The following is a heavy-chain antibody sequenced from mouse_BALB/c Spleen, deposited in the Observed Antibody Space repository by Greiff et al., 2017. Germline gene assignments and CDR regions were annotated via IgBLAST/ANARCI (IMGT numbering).Heavy chain of an antibody. CDR1: GYSITSDYA. J-gene: IGHJ2*01. V-gene: IGHV3-2*02. Sequence: EVQLQESGPGLVKPSQSLSLTCTVTGYSITSDYAWNWIRQFPGNKLEWMGYISYSGSTSYNPSLKSRISITRDTSKNQFFLQLNSVTTEDTATYYCARGLSTRGGDYWGQGTTLTVSS. CDR2: ISYSGST. CDR3: ARGLSTRGGDY. D-gene: IGHD3-1*01.